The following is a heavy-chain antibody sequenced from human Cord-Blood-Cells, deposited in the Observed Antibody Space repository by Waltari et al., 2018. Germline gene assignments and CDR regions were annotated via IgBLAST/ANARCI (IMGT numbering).Heavy chain of an antibody. CDR2: IYCSGRP. J-gene: IGHJ5*02. V-gene: IGHV4-39*07. CDR3: AGDPKGP. CDR1: GGSISSSSYY. Sequence: QLLLQESGPGLVKPSETLSLTCTVSGGSISSSSYYWGRIRQPPGKGLEWIGSIYCSGRPFYNPSLKTLVTRSVYTSKNQCSLKLSSVTAADTAVYYCAGDPKGPWGQGTLVTVSS.